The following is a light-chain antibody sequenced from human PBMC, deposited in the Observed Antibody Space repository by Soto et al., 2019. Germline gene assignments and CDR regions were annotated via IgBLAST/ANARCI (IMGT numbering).Light chain of an antibody. J-gene: IGKJ1*01. Sequence: EIVLTQSPGILSLSPGERATLSCRASQSVSSSYLTWYQQKPGQAPRLLIYGASSRATGIPDRFSGSGSGTDFTLTISRLEPEDFAAYYCQHYSSSSWTFGQGTKVDIK. CDR3: QHYSSSSWT. V-gene: IGKV3-20*01. CDR2: GAS. CDR1: QSVSSSY.